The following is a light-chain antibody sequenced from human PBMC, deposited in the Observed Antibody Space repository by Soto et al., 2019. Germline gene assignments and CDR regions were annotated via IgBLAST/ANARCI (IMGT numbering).Light chain of an antibody. J-gene: IGKJ1*01. V-gene: IGKV1-5*03. CDR3: QHYNSYSEA. CDR1: QSISSW. Sequence: DIRITQSPATLSACVVDRVTITCRASQSISSWLAWYQQKPGKAPKLLIYKASTLKSGVPSRFSGSGSGTEFTLTISSLQPDDFATYYCQHYNSYSEAFGQGTKVDIK. CDR2: KAS.